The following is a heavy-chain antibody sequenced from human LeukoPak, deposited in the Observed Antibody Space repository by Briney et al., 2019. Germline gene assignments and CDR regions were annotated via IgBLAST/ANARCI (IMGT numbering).Heavy chain of an antibody. D-gene: IGHD2-2*01. CDR3: ARDRWGGDIVVVPAAIHDP. CDR1: GYTFTDYY. CDR2: INPNSGGT. J-gene: IGHJ5*02. V-gene: IGHV1-2*06. Sequence: GASVKVSCKASGYTFTDYYIHWVRQAPGQGLEWMGRINPNSGGTNYAQKFQGRVTMTRDTSISTAYMELSRLRSDDTAVFYCARDRWGGDIVVVPAAIHDPWGQGTLVTVSS.